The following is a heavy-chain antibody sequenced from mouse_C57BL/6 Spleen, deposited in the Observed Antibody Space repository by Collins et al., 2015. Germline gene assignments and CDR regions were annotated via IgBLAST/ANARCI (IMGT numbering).Heavy chain of an antibody. D-gene: IGHD2-12*01. CDR1: GYTFTSYV. CDR2: INPYNDGT. J-gene: IGHJ4*01. CDR3: ARGMGKDYRYAMDY. V-gene: IGHV1-14*01. Sequence: EVQLQQSGPELVKPGASVKMSCKASGYTFTSYVMHWVKQEPGQGLEWIGYINPYNDGTKYNEKFKGKATLTSDKSSSTAYMELSSLTSEDSAVYYCARGMGKDYRYAMDYWGQGTSVTVSS.